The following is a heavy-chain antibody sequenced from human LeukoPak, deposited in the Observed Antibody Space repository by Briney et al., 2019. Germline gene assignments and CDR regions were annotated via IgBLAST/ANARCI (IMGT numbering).Heavy chain of an antibody. D-gene: IGHD6-13*01. CDR2: IIPIFGTA. CDR1: GGTFSSYA. CDR3: ARGVPGIAAAGTGDYFDY. V-gene: IGHV1-69*01. Sequence: PRASVKVSCKASGGTFSSYAISWVRQAPGQGLEWMGGIIPIFGTANYAQKFQGRVTITADESTSTAYMELSSLRSEDTAVYYCARGVPGIAAAGTGDYFDYWGQGTLVTVSS. J-gene: IGHJ4*02.